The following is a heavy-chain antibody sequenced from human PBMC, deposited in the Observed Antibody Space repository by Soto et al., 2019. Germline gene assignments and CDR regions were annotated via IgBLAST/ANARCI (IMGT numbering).Heavy chain of an antibody. CDR1: GAALNSGNYY. CDR3: ARLGIATNNYKWFDP. D-gene: IGHD2-21*01. CDR2: IYVTGAV. J-gene: IGHJ5*02. Sequence: SETLSLTCTVSGAALNSGNYYWSWIRQVPGKGLEWIGHIYVTGAVDYNPSLRDRITISQDTSERQFSLNLRLVTAADTAVYYCARLGIATNNYKWFDPWGQGTLVTVSS. V-gene: IGHV4-31*03.